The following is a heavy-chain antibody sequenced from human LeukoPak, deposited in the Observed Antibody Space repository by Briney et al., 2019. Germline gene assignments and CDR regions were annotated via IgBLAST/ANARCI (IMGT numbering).Heavy chain of an antibody. CDR3: ARGLSTRSKYYYYYYMDV. V-gene: IGHV4-4*09. Sequence: SETLSLTCTVSGGSISSYYWSWIRQPPGKGLEWIGYIYHSGSTDYNPSIKSRVTISVDTSKSQFSLKLTSVTAADTAVYYCARGLSTRSKYYYYYYMDVWGKGTTVTVSS. CDR2: IYHSGST. J-gene: IGHJ6*03. CDR1: GGSISSYY. D-gene: IGHD2-2*01.